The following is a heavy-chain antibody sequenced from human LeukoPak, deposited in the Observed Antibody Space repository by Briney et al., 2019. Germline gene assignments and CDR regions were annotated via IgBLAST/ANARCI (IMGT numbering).Heavy chain of an antibody. Sequence: GGSLRLSCTASGFTFSTYAMSWVRQAPGKGLEWVSAISGSGGTTNYAESVKGRFTISRDNSKSTLNLQMNSLRAEDTAVYYCAKVRDYDSSGYSDYWGQGNLVTVSS. CDR1: GFTFSTYA. J-gene: IGHJ4*02. D-gene: IGHD3-22*01. CDR2: ISGSGGTT. V-gene: IGHV3-23*01. CDR3: AKVRDYDSSGYSDY.